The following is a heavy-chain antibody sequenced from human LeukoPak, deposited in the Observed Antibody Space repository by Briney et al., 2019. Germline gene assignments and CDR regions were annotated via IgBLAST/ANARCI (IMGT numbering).Heavy chain of an antibody. CDR3: TTAVYYGGNSAFDY. CDR1: GFTFSNAW. V-gene: IGHV3-15*01. CDR2: IKSKTDGGTT. J-gene: IGHJ4*02. D-gene: IGHD4-23*01. Sequence: PGGSLRLSCAAPGFTFSNAWMSWVRQAPGKGLEWVGPIKSKTDGGTTDYAATVKGRFTISRDDSKNTLYLQMNSLKTEDTAVYYCTTAVYYGGNSAFDYWGQGTLVTVSS.